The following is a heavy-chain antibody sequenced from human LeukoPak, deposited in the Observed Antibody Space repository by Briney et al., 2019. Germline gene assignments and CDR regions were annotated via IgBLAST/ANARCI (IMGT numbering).Heavy chain of an antibody. V-gene: IGHV4-39*07. D-gene: IGHD4-17*01. J-gene: IGHJ3*02. CDR2: IYYSGNT. CDR1: GDSITSGSYY. Sequence: SETLSLTCTVSGDSITSGSYYWGWIRQPPGRGLEWIGSIYYSGNTYYNPSLKSRVTISVDTSNNEFSLRLTSVTAADTAVYYCARXXSTVTXPXXXAFD. CDR3: ARXXSTVTXPXXXAFD.